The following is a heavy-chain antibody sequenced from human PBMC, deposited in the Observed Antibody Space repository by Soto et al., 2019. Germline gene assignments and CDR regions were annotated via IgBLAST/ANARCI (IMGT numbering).Heavy chain of an antibody. D-gene: IGHD3-3*01. CDR3: ARGTGDYDFWSGYHATDYFDY. CDR2: IYSGGST. CDR1: GFTVSSNY. J-gene: IGHJ4*02. Sequence: GGSLRLSCAASGFTVSSNYMSWVRQAPGKGLEWVSVIYSGGSTYYADSLKGRFTTSRDNAKKSLYLQMNSLRAEDTAVYFCARGTGDYDFWSGYHATDYFDYWGQGTLVTVSS. V-gene: IGHV3-66*01.